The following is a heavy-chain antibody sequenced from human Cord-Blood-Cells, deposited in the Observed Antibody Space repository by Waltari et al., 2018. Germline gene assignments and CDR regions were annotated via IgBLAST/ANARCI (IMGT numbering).Heavy chain of an antibody. CDR1: GASISSYY. D-gene: IGHD4-17*01. CDR3: ARVPYGDYEGDGDY. V-gene: IGHV4-59*01. CDR2: IYYSGST. Sequence: QVQLQESGPGLVKPSETLSLPCTVSGASISSYYWSWTRQPPGKGPEWIGYIYYSGSTNYNPSLKSRVTISVDTSKNQFSLKLSSVTAADTAVYYCARVPYGDYEGDGDYWGQGTLVTVSS. J-gene: IGHJ4*02.